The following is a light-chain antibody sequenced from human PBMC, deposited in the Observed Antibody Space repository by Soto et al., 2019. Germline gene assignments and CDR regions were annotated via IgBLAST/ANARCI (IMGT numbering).Light chain of an antibody. CDR2: GNS. J-gene: IGLJ3*02. Sequence: QSVLTQPPSVSGAPGQRVTISCTGNNSNIGAGYEVHWYQQLPGTAPKLLIYGNSNRPSGVPDRLSGSRSGTSASLAITGLQAEDEADYYCQSFDSSLSGTVFGGGTKLTVL. CDR3: QSFDSSLSGTV. V-gene: IGLV1-40*01. CDR1: NSNIGAGYE.